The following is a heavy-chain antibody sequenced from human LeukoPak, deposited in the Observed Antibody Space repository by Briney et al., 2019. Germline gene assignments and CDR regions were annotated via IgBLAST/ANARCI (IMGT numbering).Heavy chain of an antibody. CDR1: GGSISSYS. V-gene: IGHV4-4*07. Sequence: SETLSLTCSVSGGSISSYSWNWIRQPAGKGLEWIGRFYTSGTTNYNPSLKGRVTMSIDTSKNQVSLKMRSVTAADTAVYYCARTVVTLDWYFDLWGRGTLVSVSS. J-gene: IGHJ2*01. CDR2: FYTSGTT. D-gene: IGHD4-23*01. CDR3: ARTVVTLDWYFDL.